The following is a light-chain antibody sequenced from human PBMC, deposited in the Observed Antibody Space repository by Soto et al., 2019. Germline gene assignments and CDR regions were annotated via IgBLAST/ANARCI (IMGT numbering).Light chain of an antibody. CDR1: QSINTW. Sequence: DIQMTQSPSTVSASVGDRITITCRASQSINTWLAWYRQRPGEAPQLLIYDVSTLAMGVPARFSGSGSGTDFTLSISRLQADGFATFYCQQYQTYSRTFGQGTKVEVK. CDR3: QQYQTYSRT. J-gene: IGKJ1*01. V-gene: IGKV1-5*01. CDR2: DVS.